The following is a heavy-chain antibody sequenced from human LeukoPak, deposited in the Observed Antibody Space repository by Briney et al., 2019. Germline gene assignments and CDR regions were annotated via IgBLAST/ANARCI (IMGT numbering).Heavy chain of an antibody. V-gene: IGHV1-8*01. D-gene: IGHD5-18*01. Sequence: APVKVSCKASGYTFTSYDINWVRQATGQGLEWMGWMNPNSGNTGYAQKFQGRVTMTRNTSISTAYMELSSLRSEDTAVYYCARGDGGYSYGRYYYYYYGMDVWGQGTTVTVSS. CDR3: ARGDGGYSYGRYYYYYYGMDV. CDR1: GYTFTSYD. J-gene: IGHJ6*02. CDR2: MNPNSGNT.